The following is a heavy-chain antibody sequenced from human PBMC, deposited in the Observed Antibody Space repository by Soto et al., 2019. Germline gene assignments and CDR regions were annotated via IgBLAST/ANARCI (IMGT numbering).Heavy chain of an antibody. D-gene: IGHD6-13*01. CDR3: ARHKWSSSWYNTPFDY. J-gene: IGHJ4*02. Sequence: PSETLSLTCTVAGGSIISSSYYWGWIRQPPGKGLEWIGSIYYSGSTYYNPSLKSRVTISVDTSKNQFSLKLSSVTAADTAVYYCARHKWSSSWYNTPFDYWGQGTLVTVSS. V-gene: IGHV4-39*01. CDR1: GGSIISSSYY. CDR2: IYYSGST.